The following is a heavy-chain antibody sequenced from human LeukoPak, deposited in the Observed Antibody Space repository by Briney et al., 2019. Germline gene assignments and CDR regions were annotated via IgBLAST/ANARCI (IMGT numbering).Heavy chain of an antibody. CDR2: ITSSGTYI. CDR1: GFTFNNYN. CDR3: ARNPYSGNYGSYYYYYMDV. J-gene: IGHJ6*03. V-gene: IGHV3-21*01. D-gene: IGHD3-22*01. Sequence: GGSLRLSCAASGFTFNNYNMNWVRQAPGKALEWVSSITSSGTYIFYADSVKGRFTISRDNAKNSLYLQINSLGPEDTAVYFCARNPYSGNYGSYYYYYMDVWGKGTTVTVSS.